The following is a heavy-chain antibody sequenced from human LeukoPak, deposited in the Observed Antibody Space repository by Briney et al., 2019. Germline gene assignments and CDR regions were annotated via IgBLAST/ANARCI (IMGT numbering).Heavy chain of an antibody. D-gene: IGHD3-3*01. CDR2: INSDGSST. CDR1: GFTVSSNY. J-gene: IGHJ4*02. Sequence: GGSLRLSCAASGFTVSSNYMSWVRQAPGKGLVWVSRINSDGSSTSYADSVKGRFTISRDNAKNTLYLQMNSLRAEDTAVYYCARVGGGYYDFWSGYYRLTEFFDYWGQGTLVTVSS. CDR3: ARVGGGYYDFWSGYYRLTEFFDY. V-gene: IGHV3-74*01.